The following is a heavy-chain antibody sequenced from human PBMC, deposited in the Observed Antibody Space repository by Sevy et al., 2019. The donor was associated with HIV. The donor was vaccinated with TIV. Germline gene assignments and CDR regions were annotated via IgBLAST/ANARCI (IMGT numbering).Heavy chain of an antibody. Sequence: GGSLRLSCAASGFIFSSFGMHWVRQAPGKGLEWVAFIHYKGSDKYYADAVKGRSTITRENSKNTVYLQMSSRRAEDTAVYYCAKDYSAGWYGYYYGMNVRGQGTTVTVSS. CDR2: IHYKGSDK. CDR3: AKDYSAGWYGYYYGMNV. J-gene: IGHJ6*02. D-gene: IGHD6-19*01. V-gene: IGHV3-30*02. CDR1: GFIFSSFG.